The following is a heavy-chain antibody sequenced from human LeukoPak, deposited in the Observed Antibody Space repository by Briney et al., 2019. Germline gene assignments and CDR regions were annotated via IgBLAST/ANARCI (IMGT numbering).Heavy chain of an antibody. CDR2: ISSSSSYI. D-gene: IGHD6-19*01. CDR1: GFTFSSYS. J-gene: IGHJ4*02. V-gene: IGHV3-21*01. Sequence: GGSLRISCAASGFTFSSYSMNWVRQAPGKGLEWVSSISSSSSYIYYADSVKGRFTISRDNAKNSLYLQMNSLRAEDTAVYYCARDGYSSGWYDSNFDYWGQGTLVTVSS. CDR3: ARDGYSSGWYDSNFDY.